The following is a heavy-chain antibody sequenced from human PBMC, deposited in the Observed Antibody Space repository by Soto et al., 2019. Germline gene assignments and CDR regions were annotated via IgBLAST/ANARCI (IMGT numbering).Heavy chain of an antibody. D-gene: IGHD6-13*01. V-gene: IGHV5-10-1*01. CDR3: ARRIIADPYYYYGMDV. Sequence: PGESLKISCKGSGYSFTSYWISWVRQMPGKGLEWMGRIDPSDSYTNYSPSFQGHVTISADKSISTAYLQWSSPKASDTAMYYCARRIIADPYYYYGMDVWGQGTTVTVSS. CDR1: GYSFTSYW. J-gene: IGHJ6*02. CDR2: IDPSDSYT.